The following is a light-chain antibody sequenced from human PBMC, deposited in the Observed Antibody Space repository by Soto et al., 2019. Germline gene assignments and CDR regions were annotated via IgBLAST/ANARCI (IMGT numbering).Light chain of an antibody. J-gene: IGKJ5*01. Sequence: DIQLTQSPSFLSTSVGDRVTITCRASQSIRTYLAWYQQKPGRAPNLLIYAPSTLQTGVPSRFSGSGSGTEFTLTISSLQPEDFATSYCQHLNSYPITFGQGTRLEIK. CDR2: APS. V-gene: IGKV1-9*01. CDR3: QHLNSYPIT. CDR1: QSIRTY.